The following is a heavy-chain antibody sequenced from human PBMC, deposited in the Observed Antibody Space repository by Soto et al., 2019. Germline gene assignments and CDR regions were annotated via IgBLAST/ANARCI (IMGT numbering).Heavy chain of an antibody. Sequence: GGSLRLSCAASGFTLRNYEMNWVRQAPGKGLEWISKISGSNNNIYYADSVRGRFTISRDNAKNSLYLQMNSLRAEDTAIYYCASERLCGADCYFFDDWGQGTQVTVSS. D-gene: IGHD2-21*02. CDR1: GFTLRNYE. CDR3: ASERLCGADCYFFDD. CDR2: ISGSNNNI. V-gene: IGHV3-48*03. J-gene: IGHJ4*02.